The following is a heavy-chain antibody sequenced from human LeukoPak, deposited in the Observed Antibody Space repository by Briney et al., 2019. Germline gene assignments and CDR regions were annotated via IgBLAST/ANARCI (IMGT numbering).Heavy chain of an antibody. Sequence: GRSLRLSCAASGFTFSSYGMHWVHQAPGKGLEWMAVISYDGSNKFYADSVKGRFTISRDNSKNTLFLQMNSLRAEDTAVYYCAKSALGEIDYYGMDVWGQGTTVSVSS. J-gene: IGHJ6*02. V-gene: IGHV3-30*18. CDR1: GFTFSSYG. D-gene: IGHD3-16*01. CDR2: ISYDGSNK. CDR3: AKSALGEIDYYGMDV.